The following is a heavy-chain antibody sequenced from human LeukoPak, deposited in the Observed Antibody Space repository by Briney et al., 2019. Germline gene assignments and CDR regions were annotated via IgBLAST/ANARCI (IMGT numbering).Heavy chain of an antibody. CDR2: ISSSSTTI. CDR1: GLTFSSYS. J-gene: IGHJ4*02. D-gene: IGHD4-17*01. V-gene: IGHV3-48*01. CDR3: ASRMTTVTTFLLD. Sequence: GGSLRLSCAASGLTFSSYSMNWVRQAPGKGLKWVSYISSSSTTIYYADSVKGRFTISRDNAKNSLYLQMNSLRAEDTAVYYCASRMTTVTTFLLDWGQGTLVTVSS.